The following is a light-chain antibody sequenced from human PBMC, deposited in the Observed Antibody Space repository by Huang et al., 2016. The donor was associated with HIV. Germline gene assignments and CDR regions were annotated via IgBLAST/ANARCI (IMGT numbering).Light chain of an antibody. Sequence: IQITQSPSSLSASVGDKVTITCRTSQFINTYLNWYQQRPGEAPKVLSHGASNLEGGVPSRFSGTGSGTDFTLTISGLQPEDFATYYCQQSYSFLTFGGGTKVEVK. CDR3: QQSYSFLT. V-gene: IGKV1-39*01. CDR1: QFINTY. J-gene: IGKJ4*01. CDR2: GAS.